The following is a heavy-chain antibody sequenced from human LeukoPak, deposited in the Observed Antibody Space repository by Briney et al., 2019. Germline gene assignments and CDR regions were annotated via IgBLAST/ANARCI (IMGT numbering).Heavy chain of an antibody. CDR2: IWYDGSNK. Sequence: GGSLRLSCAASGFTFSTYGIHWVRQAPGKGLEWVAVIWYDGSNKYYADSVKGRFTISRDNSKNTVYLQMDSLRAEDTAVYYCVKDTCGGDCYPGVAGFKYWGQGTLVTVSS. D-gene: IGHD2-21*02. V-gene: IGHV3-33*06. CDR1: GFTFSTYG. CDR3: VKDTCGGDCYPGVAGFKY. J-gene: IGHJ4*02.